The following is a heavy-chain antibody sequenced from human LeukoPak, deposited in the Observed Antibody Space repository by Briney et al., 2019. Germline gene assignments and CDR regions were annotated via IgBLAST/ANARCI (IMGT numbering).Heavy chain of an antibody. V-gene: IGHV1-46*01. J-gene: IGHJ4*02. CDR2: INPSGGST. Sequence: ASVKVSCKASGYTFTGYYMHWVRQAPGQGLEWMGIINPSGGSTSYAQKFQGRVTMTRDTSTSTVYMELSSLRSEDTAVYYCARGGMTTTIFGVVIMYYFDYWGQGTLVTVSS. D-gene: IGHD3-3*01. CDR1: GYTFTGYY. CDR3: ARGGMTTTIFGVVIMYYFDY.